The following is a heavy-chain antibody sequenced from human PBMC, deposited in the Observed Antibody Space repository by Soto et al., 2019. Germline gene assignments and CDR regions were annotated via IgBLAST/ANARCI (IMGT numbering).Heavy chain of an antibody. V-gene: IGHV1-18*01. CDR1: GYIFTSYG. CDR3: AIVAVAGAYPPPHCFDY. D-gene: IGHD6-19*01. Sequence: QVQLVQSGTEVEKPGASVKVSCKASGYIFTSYGISWVRLAPGQGLEWMGWISAYKGDTKYAQKLQGRVTMTTDTTTRTAYVELRSLTSDATAADYWAIVAVAGAYPPPHCFDYWGQGTLVTVSS. CDR2: ISAYKGDT. J-gene: IGHJ4*02.